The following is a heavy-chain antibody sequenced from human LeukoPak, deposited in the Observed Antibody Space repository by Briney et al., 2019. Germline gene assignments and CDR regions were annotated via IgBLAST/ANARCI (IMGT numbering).Heavy chain of an antibody. V-gene: IGHV4-59*01. D-gene: IGHD3-22*01. CDR1: GGSISSYY. CDR3: AREVRYYDSSGYYAY. Sequence: PSETLSLTCTVSGGSISSYYWSWIRQPPGKGLEWIGYIYYSGSTNYNPSLKSRVTISVDTSKNQFSLKLSSVTAADTAVYYCAREVRYYDSSGYYAYWGQGTLVTVSS. CDR2: IYYSGST. J-gene: IGHJ4*02.